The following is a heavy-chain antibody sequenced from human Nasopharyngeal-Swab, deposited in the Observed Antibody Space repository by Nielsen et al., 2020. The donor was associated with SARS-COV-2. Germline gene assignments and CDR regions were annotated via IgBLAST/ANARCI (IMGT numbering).Heavy chain of an antibody. V-gene: IGHV3-30-3*01. Sequence: GGSLRLSCAASGFTFTSYAMHWVRQAPGQGLEWMAVISYDGSNKYYADSVKGRFTISRDNSKNTLYPQMNSLRAEDTAVYYCARVRVGTTNFDYWGQGTLVTVSS. D-gene: IGHD1-26*01. CDR3: ARVRVGTTNFDY. CDR2: ISYDGSNK. CDR1: GFTFTSYA. J-gene: IGHJ4*02.